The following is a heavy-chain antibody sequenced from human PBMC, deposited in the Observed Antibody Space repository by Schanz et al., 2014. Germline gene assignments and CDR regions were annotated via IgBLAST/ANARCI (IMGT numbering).Heavy chain of an antibody. CDR1: GYTFTNYY. D-gene: IGHD2-15*01. Sequence: QVQLVQSAPEVKKPGASVKVSCKASGYTFTNYYIHWVRQAPGQGLEWMGIVNPGGGSTSVAQRFQTRVTLTRDTSTGTAYLGLTRLRFEDTAVYYCARGSLAGYVALLMAANDYWGQGTLLTVSS. CDR3: ARGSLAGYVALLMAANDY. CDR2: VNPGGGST. V-gene: IGHV1-46*01. J-gene: IGHJ4*02.